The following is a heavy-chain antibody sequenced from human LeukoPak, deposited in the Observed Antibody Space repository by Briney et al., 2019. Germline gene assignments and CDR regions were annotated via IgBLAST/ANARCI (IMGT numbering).Heavy chain of an antibody. Sequence: PGGSLRLSCAASGFTLGSYTMNWVRQAPGKGLEWVSYISSSSSTIQYADSVKGRFTISRDNAENSLYLQMNSLGVEDTAVYYCARVGIAAAGTNFDYWGQGTLVTVSS. V-gene: IGHV3-48*01. D-gene: IGHD6-13*01. CDR3: ARVGIAAAGTNFDY. CDR1: GFTLGSYT. CDR2: ISSSSSTI. J-gene: IGHJ4*02.